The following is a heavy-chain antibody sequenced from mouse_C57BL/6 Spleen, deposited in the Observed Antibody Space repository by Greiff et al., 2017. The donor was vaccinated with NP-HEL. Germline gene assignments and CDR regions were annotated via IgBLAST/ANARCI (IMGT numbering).Heavy chain of an antibody. D-gene: IGHD1-1*02. CDR3: ARCGSYGGSAMDY. J-gene: IGHJ4*01. CDR2: INPSSGYT. CDR1: GYTFTSYT. Sequence: QVQLKQSGAELARPGASVKMSCKASGYTFTSYTMHWVKQRPGQGLEWIGYINPSSGYTKYNQKFKDKATLTADKSSSTAYMQLSSLTSEDSAVYYCARCGSYGGSAMDYWGQGTSGTVSS. V-gene: IGHV1-4*01.